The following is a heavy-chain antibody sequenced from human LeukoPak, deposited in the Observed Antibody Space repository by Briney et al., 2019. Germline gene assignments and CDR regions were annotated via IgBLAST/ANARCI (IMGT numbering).Heavy chain of an antibody. CDR2: ISSSSTTI. CDR3: ARDFSF. Sequence: GGSLRLSCAASGFTFLRHSMHWIRQAPGKGLEWVSYISSSSTTIYYADSVKGRFTISRDNAKNSLHLQMSGLRAEDTAVYYCARDFSFWGQGTLVTVSS. D-gene: IGHD2/OR15-2a*01. V-gene: IGHV3-48*04. J-gene: IGHJ4*02. CDR1: GFTFLRHS.